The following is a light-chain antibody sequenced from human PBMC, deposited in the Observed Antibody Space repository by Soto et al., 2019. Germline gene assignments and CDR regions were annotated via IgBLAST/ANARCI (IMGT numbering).Light chain of an antibody. CDR2: GAS. J-gene: IGKJ1*01. CDR1: QSVSNDF. CDR3: QQYGSSPPRT. V-gene: IGKV3-20*01. Sequence: ESVFPQSPVILNLSPGERATLSCRASQSVSNDFLAWYQQKPGQAPRLLIYGASTRATDVPDRFSGSGSGADFTLSISRLEPEDFAVYYCQQYGSSPPRTFGQGTKVDIK.